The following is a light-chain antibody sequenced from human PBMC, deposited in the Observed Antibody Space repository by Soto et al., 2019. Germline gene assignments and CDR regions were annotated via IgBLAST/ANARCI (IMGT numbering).Light chain of an antibody. CDR2: EVS. CDR1: SSDVGSYNL. J-gene: IGLJ2*01. Sequence: QSALTQPASVSGSPGQSITISCTGTSSDVGSYNLVSWYQQHPGKAPKLMIYEVSKRHSGVSNRFSGSKSGNTASLTISGLQAEDEADYYCCSYAGSSTYVVFGGGTKVTVL. V-gene: IGLV2-23*02. CDR3: CSYAGSSTYVV.